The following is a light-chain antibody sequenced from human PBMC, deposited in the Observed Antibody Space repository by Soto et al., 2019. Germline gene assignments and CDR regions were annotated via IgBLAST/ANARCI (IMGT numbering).Light chain of an antibody. CDR2: AAS. CDR3: QQGYSTPQT. V-gene: IGKV1-39*01. J-gene: IGKJ1*01. Sequence: DIQMTQSPSSLSASVGDRVTITCRASQSISSYLNWYQQKPGKAPKLLIYAASSLQSVVPSRFSGSGSGTDFTLTISSLQPEDFATYYGQQGYSTPQTFGQGTKVVIK. CDR1: QSISSY.